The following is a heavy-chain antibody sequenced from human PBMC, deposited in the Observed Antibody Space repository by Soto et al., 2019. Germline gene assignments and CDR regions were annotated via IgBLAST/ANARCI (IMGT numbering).Heavy chain of an antibody. CDR3: AREEIVGATFDY. Sequence: PSLTCTVSGGSISSGDYYWSWIRQPPGKGLEWIGYIYYSGSTYYNPSLKSRVTISVDTSKNQFSLKLSSVTAADTAVYYCAREEIVGATFDYWGQGTLVTVSS. D-gene: IGHD1-26*01. CDR1: GGSISSGDYY. J-gene: IGHJ4*02. V-gene: IGHV4-30-4*01. CDR2: IYYSGST.